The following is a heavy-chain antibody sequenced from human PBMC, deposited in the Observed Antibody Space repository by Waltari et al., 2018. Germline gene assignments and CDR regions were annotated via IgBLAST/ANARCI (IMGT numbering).Heavy chain of an antibody. CDR1: GGSISSSRYY. Sequence: QLQLQESGPGLVKPSETLSLTCTVSGGSISSSRYYSRWFPHPPRTGLAWIGSIYYSGSTYYNPSLKSRVTISVDTSKNQFSLKLSSVTAADTAVYYCARHLVVPAAMTPSRWFDPWGQGTLVTVSS. CDR3: ARHLVVPAAMTPSRWFDP. V-gene: IGHV4-39*01. CDR2: IYYSGST. D-gene: IGHD2-2*01. J-gene: IGHJ5*02.